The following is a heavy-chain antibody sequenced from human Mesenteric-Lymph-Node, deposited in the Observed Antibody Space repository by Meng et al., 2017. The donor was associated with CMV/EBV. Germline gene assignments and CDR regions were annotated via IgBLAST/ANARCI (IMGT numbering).Heavy chain of an antibody. V-gene: IGHV3-74*01. Sequence: GGSLRLSCAASGFTFRTYWMHWVRQAPGKGLVWVSRIEADGSSTIYADSVKGRFTISRDDSKNTVYLQMKSLRAEDTAVYYCAKIGKWDQGWYFDLWGRGTLVTVSS. J-gene: IGHJ2*01. D-gene: IGHD1-26*01. CDR1: GFTFRTYW. CDR3: AKIGKWDQGWYFDL. CDR2: IEADGSST.